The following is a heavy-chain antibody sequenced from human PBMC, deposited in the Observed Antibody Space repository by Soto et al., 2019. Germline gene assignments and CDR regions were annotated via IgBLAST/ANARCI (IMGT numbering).Heavy chain of an antibody. CDR2: ITGSGYST. Sequence: EVQLLESGGGLLQPGGSLRLSCAASGFPFSSYAMSWVRQAPGKGLQWISSITGSGYSTYYAGSVKGRFTISRDNSNNTLYLQMNSLKTEYTALYYCAKLIPAGKGADNWGQGTLVTVSS. J-gene: IGHJ4*02. CDR1: GFPFSSYA. CDR3: AKLIPAGKGADN. V-gene: IGHV3-23*01. D-gene: IGHD2-2*01.